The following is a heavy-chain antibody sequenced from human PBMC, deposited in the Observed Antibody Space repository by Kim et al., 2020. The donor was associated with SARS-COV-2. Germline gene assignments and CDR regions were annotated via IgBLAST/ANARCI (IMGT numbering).Heavy chain of an antibody. CDR1: GFTFSDYY. J-gene: IGHJ5*02. CDR3: ARVSLYGNNWFDP. V-gene: IGHV3-11*05. Sequence: GGSLRLSCAASGFTFSDYYMSWIRQAPGKGLEWVSYISSSSSYTNYADSVKGRVTISRYNAKNSLYLQMHILRAEDAAVYYCARVSLYGNNWFDPWGQGTLVTVSS. CDR2: ISSSSSYT. D-gene: IGHD3-3*02.